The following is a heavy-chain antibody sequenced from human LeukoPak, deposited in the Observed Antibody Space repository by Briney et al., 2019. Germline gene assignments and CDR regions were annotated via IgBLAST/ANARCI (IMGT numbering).Heavy chain of an antibody. CDR2: IIPILGIA. D-gene: IGHD6-13*01. V-gene: IGHV1-69*04. Sequence: GSSVKVSCKASGGTFSSYAISWVRQAPGQGLEWMGRIIPILGIANYAQKFQGRVTITADTSTSTAYMELRSLRSDDTAVYFCVRGGYSRWGFGDIWGQGTMVTVSS. CDR1: GGTFSSYA. CDR3: VRGGYSRWGFGDI. J-gene: IGHJ3*02.